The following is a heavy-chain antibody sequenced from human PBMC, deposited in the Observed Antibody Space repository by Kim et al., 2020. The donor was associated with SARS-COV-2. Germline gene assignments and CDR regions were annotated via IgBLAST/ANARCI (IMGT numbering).Heavy chain of an antibody. CDR3: ARQIAAAGGPFDY. J-gene: IGHJ4*02. Sequence: SETLSLTCTVSGGSISSYYWSWIRQPPGKGLEWIGYIYYSGSTNYNPSLKSRVTISVDTSKNQFSLKLSSVTAADTAVYYCARQIAAAGGPFDYWGQGTL. D-gene: IGHD6-13*01. CDR2: IYYSGST. CDR1: GGSISSYY. V-gene: IGHV4-59*08.